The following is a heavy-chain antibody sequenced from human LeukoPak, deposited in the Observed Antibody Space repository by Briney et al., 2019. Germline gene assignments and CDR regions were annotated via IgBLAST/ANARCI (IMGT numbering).Heavy chain of an antibody. J-gene: IGHJ2*01. CDR3: ARGYCSGGICYDWYFDL. V-gene: IGHV1-2*02. Sequence: ASLTVSCKASGYTFTGYYMHWVRQAPGQGLEGMGWTNPNSGGTNYAQKLQGRVTMTRDTSISTAYMELSRLKSDDTAVYYCARGYCSGGICYDWYFDLWGRGTLVTVSS. D-gene: IGHD2-15*01. CDR2: TNPNSGGT. CDR1: GYTFTGYY.